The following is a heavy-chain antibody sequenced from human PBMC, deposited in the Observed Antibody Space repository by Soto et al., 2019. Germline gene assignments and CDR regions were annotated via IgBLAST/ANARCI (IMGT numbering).Heavy chain of an antibody. V-gene: IGHV4-34*01. J-gene: IGHJ6*01. D-gene: IGHD5-12*01. CDR3: ARAFKWIIATTVGTKPYYYGMDV. CDR1: GASLSGVY. CDR2: INHSGSA. Sequence: QVKLQQWGAGLLKPSETLSLTCGVSGASLSGVYWTWIRQTPGRGLEWIGEINHSGSAYYNPALGDRVTISADTSKKPCSLSLTYVTDADTGRYYCARAFKWIIATTVGTKPYYYGMDVWAQGTAVSVSS.